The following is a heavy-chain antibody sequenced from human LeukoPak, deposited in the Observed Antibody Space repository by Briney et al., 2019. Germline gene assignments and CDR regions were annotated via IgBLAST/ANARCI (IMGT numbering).Heavy chain of an antibody. CDR2: IYYSGST. CDR1: GGSISSGDYY. CDR3: ARTHSDCSSTSCYSVANYYFDY. J-gene: IGHJ4*02. V-gene: IGHV4-30-4*08. D-gene: IGHD2-2*01. Sequence: TLSLTCTVSGGSISSGDYYWSWIRQPPGKGLEWIGYIYYSGSTYYNPSLKSRVTISVDTSKNQFSLKLSSVTAADTAVYYCARTHSDCSSTSCYSVANYYFDYWGQGTLVTVSS.